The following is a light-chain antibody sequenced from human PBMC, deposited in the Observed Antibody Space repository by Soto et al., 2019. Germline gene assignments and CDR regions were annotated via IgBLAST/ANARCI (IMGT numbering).Light chain of an antibody. CDR1: SSDVGGYNY. CDR2: DVI. J-gene: IGLJ2*01. CDR3: SSYTSSSTLVV. V-gene: IGLV2-14*01. Sequence: QSALTQPASVSGSPGQSITISCTGTSSDVGGYNYVSWYQQHPGKAPKLMIYDVINRPSGVSNRFSGSKSGNTASLTISRLQAEDEADYYCSSYTSSSTLVVFGGGTKLTVL.